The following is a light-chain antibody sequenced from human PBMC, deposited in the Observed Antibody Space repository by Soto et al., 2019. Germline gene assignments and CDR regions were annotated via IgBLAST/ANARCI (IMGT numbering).Light chain of an antibody. Sequence: QSALTQPASVSGSPGQSITISCTGTSSDGGGYNYVSWYQQHPGKAPKLMIYDVSNRPSGVSNRFSGSKSGNTASLTISGLQAEDEAEYYCSSYTSSSTLYVFGTGTKVTVL. CDR1: SSDGGGYNY. CDR2: DVS. V-gene: IGLV2-14*01. CDR3: SSYTSSSTLYV. J-gene: IGLJ1*01.